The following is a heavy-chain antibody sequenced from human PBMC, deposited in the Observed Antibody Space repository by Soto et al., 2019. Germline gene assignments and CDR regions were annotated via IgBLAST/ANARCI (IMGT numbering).Heavy chain of an antibody. CDR1: GASISSHTW. CDR3: XXCGXSYKIDN. CDR2: MYHNGGS. J-gene: IGHJ4*02. V-gene: IGHV4-4*02. Sequence: QVQLQESGPGVVKPSETLSLTCAVSGASISSHTWWTWVRQPPGKGLEWIGEMYHNGGSNYNPSLKGRVAXSTDXXXXXXXXXXXSXXXXXXXXXXXXXCGXSYKIDNWGQGTLVTVSS. D-gene: IGHD2-21*01.